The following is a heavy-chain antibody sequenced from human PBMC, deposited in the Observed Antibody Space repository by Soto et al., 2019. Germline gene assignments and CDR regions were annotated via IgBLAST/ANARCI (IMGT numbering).Heavy chain of an antibody. V-gene: IGHV1-46*01. CDR2: INPSGGST. D-gene: IGHD3-22*01. CDR1: GYTFTSYY. CDR3: AITYYDSSGYYLWSEY. J-gene: IGHJ4*02. Sequence: ASVKVSCKASGYTFTSYYMHWVRQAPGQGLEWMGIINPSGGSTSYAQKFQGRVTMTRDTSTSTVYMELSSLRSEDTAVYYCAITYYDSSGYYLWSEYWGQGTLVTVSS.